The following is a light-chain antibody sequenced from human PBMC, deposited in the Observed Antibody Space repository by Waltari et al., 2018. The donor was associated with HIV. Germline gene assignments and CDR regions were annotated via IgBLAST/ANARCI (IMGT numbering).Light chain of an antibody. J-gene: IGKJ2*01. V-gene: IGKV1-8*01. CDR3: QQYYSYPYT. Sequence: AIRMTQSPSSLSASTGDRVTITCRANQGVSSYLAWYQHKPGKAPKLLIYAASTLQSGVPSRFSGSASGTDFSLTISCLQSEDFASYYCQQYYSYPYTFGQGTRLEIK. CDR2: AAS. CDR1: QGVSSY.